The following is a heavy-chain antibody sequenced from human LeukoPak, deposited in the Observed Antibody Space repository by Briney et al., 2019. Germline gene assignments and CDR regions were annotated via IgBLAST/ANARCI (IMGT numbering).Heavy chain of an antibody. V-gene: IGHV4-39*01. J-gene: IGHJ1*01. D-gene: IGHD2-15*01. Sequence: PSETLSLTCTVSGGSISSSSYYWGWIRQPPGKGLEWIGSIYYSGSTYYNPSLKSRVTISVDTSKNQFSLKLSSVTAAGTAVYYCARLVVVAATEYFQHWGQGTLVTVSS. CDR3: ARLVVVAATEYFQH. CDR1: GGSISSSSYY. CDR2: IYYSGST.